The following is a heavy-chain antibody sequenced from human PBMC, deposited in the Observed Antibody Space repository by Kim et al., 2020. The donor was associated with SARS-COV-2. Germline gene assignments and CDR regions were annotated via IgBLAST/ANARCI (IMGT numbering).Heavy chain of an antibody. CDR2: INHSGST. D-gene: IGHD6-13*01. V-gene: IGHV4-34*01. J-gene: IGHJ4*02. Sequence: SETMSLTCAVYGGSFSGYYWSWIRQPPGKGLEWIGEINHSGSTNYNPSLKSRVTISVDTSKNQFSLKLSSVTAADTAVYYCATLAAAGHYFDYWGQGTLV. CDR3: ATLAAAGHYFDY. CDR1: GGSFSGYY.